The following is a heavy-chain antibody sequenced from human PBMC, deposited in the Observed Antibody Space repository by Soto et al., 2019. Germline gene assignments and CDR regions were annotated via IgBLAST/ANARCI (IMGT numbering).Heavy chain of an antibody. Sequence: QVQLVESGGGVVQPGRSLRLSCAASEFTFSSYGMHWVRQAPGKGLEWVAVIWYDGSNKYYADSVKGRFTISRDNSKNTLYLQMNSLRAEDTAVYYCAREGGSRWLQSRYFDYWGQGTLVTVSS. CDR2: IWYDGSNK. CDR3: AREGGSRWLQSRYFDY. D-gene: IGHD5-12*01. J-gene: IGHJ4*02. CDR1: EFTFSSYG. V-gene: IGHV3-33*01.